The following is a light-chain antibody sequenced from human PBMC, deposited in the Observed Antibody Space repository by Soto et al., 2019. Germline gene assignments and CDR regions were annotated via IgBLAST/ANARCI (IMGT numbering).Light chain of an antibody. CDR2: AAS. CDR3: QQSYSTP. Sequence: DIQMTQSPSSVSASVGDRVTITCRASQSISSYLNWYQQKPGKAPKLLIYAASSLQSGVPSRFSGSGSGTDFTLTISSLQPEDFATYYCQQSYSTPFGGGTKVDIK. V-gene: IGKV1-39*01. CDR1: QSISSY. J-gene: IGKJ4*01.